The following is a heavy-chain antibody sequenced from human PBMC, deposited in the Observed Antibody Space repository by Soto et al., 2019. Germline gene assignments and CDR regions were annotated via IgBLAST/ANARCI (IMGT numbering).Heavy chain of an antibody. J-gene: IGHJ4*02. Sequence: GWSMRLSCAASGFTFSSSEMNWVRQAPGKGLEWISYITSSGSTIYYADSVKGRFTISRDNAKNSLYMQMNSLRAEDMAVYYCATSTVMGNWGQGTLVGLSS. CDR2: ITSSGSTI. D-gene: IGHD5-18*01. CDR3: ATSTVMGN. V-gene: IGHV3-48*03. CDR1: GFTFSSSE.